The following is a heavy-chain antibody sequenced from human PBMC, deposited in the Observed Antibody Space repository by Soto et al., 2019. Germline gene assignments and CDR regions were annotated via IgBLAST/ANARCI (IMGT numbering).Heavy chain of an antibody. Sequence: SETLSLTCNVSGDSISSGRYYWSWIRQHPEKGLEWIGYIYYSGTAQYSPSFKSRITMSVDTPKSQFSLKMTSLTAADTAIYYCARGFSTDFDW. J-gene: IGHJ5*01. CDR3: ARGFSTDFDW. D-gene: IGHD3-3*01. V-gene: IGHV4-31*03. CDR2: IYYSGTA. CDR1: GDSISSGRYY.